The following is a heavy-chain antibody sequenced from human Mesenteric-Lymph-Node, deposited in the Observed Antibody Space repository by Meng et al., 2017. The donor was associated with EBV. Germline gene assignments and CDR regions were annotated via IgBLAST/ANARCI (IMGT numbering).Heavy chain of an antibody. D-gene: IGHD6-6*01. CDR2: INHSGSN. CDR1: GGSFSGYY. CDR3: ARGPYSSYDY. V-gene: IGHV4-34*01. Sequence: QGWVAAWGAGLLKPSGARSLNCAVDGGSFSGYYWSWIRQPPGKGLEWIGEINHSGSNNYNPSLKSRVTISVDTSKNQFSLKLSSVTAADTAVYYCARGPYSSYDYWGQGTLVTVSS. J-gene: IGHJ4*02.